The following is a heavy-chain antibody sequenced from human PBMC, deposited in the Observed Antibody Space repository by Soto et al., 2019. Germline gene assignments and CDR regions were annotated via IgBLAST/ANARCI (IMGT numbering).Heavy chain of an antibody. Sequence: GASVKVSCKASGYTFTSYGISWVRQAPGQGLEWMGWISAYNGNTNYAQKLQGRVTMTTGTSTSTAYMELRSLRSDDTAVYYCARGGYLGVYYYYGMDVWGQGTTVTVSS. J-gene: IGHJ6*02. CDR1: GYTFTSYG. D-gene: IGHD7-27*01. CDR3: ARGGYLGVYYYYGMDV. V-gene: IGHV1-18*04. CDR2: ISAYNGNT.